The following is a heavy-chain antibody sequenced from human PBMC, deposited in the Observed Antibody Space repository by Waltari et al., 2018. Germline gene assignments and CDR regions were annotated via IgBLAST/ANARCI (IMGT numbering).Heavy chain of an antibody. CDR3: ARGAPRWELENWFDP. J-gene: IGHJ5*02. CDR2: LSSSSSYI. D-gene: IGHD1-26*01. V-gene: IGHV3-21*01. CDR1: GFPFRTHS. Sequence: EVQLVESGGGLVKPGGSLRLSCAASGFPFRTHSMNWVRQAPGQGLGWVSSLSSSSSYIYYADSVNGLFTISRDNAKNSLYLQMNSLRAEDTAVYYCARGAPRWELENWFDPWGQGTLVTVSS.